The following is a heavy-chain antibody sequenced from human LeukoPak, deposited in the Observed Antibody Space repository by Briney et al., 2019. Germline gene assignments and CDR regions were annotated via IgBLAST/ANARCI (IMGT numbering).Heavy chain of an antibody. CDR1: GYTFSSYG. CDR3: ARDMKHSSGRPDY. V-gene: IGHV1-18*01. J-gene: IGHJ4*02. CDR2: HSAYKDNT. Sequence: ASVKVSCKASGYTFSSYGLSWVRQAPGQGLEWMGWHSAYKDNTNYAQKFHDRVTMTTDTSTSTAYMELGSLTAADTAVYYCARDMKHSSGRPDYWGQGTLVTVSS. D-gene: IGHD6-19*01.